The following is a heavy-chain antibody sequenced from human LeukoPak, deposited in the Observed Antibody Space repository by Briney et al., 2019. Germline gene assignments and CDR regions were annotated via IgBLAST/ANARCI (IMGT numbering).Heavy chain of an antibody. J-gene: IGHJ4*02. V-gene: IGHV3-74*01. Sequence: GGSLRLSCAASGFTFSSYWMHWVRQAPGKGLVWVSRISSDGSSTDYADSVKGRFTISRGNVKNTLYLQMNSLRAEDTAVYYCARVTQQLVLGDFDYWGQGTLVTVSS. D-gene: IGHD6-13*01. CDR2: ISSDGSST. CDR3: ARVTQQLVLGDFDY. CDR1: GFTFSSYW.